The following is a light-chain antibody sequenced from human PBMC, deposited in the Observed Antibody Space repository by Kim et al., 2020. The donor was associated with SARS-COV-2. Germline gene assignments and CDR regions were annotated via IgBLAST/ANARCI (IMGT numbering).Light chain of an antibody. CDR3: QQRSS. CDR2: DAS. J-gene: IGKJ3*01. CDR1: QSVLSS. Sequence: AAPAFSPGERAPLSCRASQSVLSSSAWYQQKPGQAPRLLIYDASTRATGIPARFSGSGSGTDFTLTSSSLEPEDFPVYYCQQRSSFGPGTQVDIQ. V-gene: IGKV3-11*01.